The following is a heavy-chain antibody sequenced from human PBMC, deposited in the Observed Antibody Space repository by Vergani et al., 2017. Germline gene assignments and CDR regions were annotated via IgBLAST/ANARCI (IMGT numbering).Heavy chain of an antibody. Sequence: EVQLEQSGAEVKKPGESLKISCKGSGYSFTSYWIGWVRQMPGKGLEWMGIIYPGDSDTRYSPSFQGQVTISADKSISTAYLQWSRLKASDTAMYYCARHAYWGSSSRWVDPWGQGTLVTVSS. V-gene: IGHV5-51*01. CDR3: ARHAYWGSSSRWVDP. CDR1: GYSFTSYW. CDR2: IYPGDSDT. D-gene: IGHD7-27*01. J-gene: IGHJ5*02.